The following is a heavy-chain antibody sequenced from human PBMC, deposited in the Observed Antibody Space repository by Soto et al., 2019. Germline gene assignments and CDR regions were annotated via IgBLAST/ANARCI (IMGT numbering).Heavy chain of an antibody. J-gene: IGHJ6*02. CDR1: GGSISSSSYY. CDR2: IFYSGST. D-gene: IGHD5-18*01. Sequence: PSETLSLTCIVSGGSISSSSYYWGWIRQPPGKGLEWIGSIFYSGSTHYSPSLKSRVTISVDTSKNQFSLKLSSVTAADTAVYYCARHVQYSYNYVAVWGQGTTVTVSS. CDR3: ARHVQYSYNYVAV. V-gene: IGHV4-39*01.